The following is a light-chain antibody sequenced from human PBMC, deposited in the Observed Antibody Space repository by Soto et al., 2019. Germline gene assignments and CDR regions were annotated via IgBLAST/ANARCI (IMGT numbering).Light chain of an antibody. CDR3: QQYGSSPT. CDR1: QSVSSSY. V-gene: IGKV3-20*01. CDR2: GAS. J-gene: IGKJ4*01. Sequence: EIVLTQSPGTLSLSPGERATLSCRASQSVSSSYLAWYQQKPGQAPRLLIYGASSRATGIPDRFSGSGSGTEFTLTISRLDPEDFAVYYCQQYGSSPTFGGGTKVEIK.